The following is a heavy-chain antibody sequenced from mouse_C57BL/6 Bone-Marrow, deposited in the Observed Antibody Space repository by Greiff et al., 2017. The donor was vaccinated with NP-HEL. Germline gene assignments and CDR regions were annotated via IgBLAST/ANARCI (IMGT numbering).Heavy chain of an antibody. J-gene: IGHJ3*01. CDR2: INPGSGGT. Sequence: QVQLQQSGAELVRPGTSVKVSCKASGYAFTNYLIEWVKQRPGQGLEWIGVINPGSGGTNYNEKFKGKATLTVDKSSSTAYMQLSSLTSEDSAVYFCARSAAYWGQGTLVTVSA. CDR3: ARSAAY. V-gene: IGHV1-54*01. CDR1: GYAFTNYL.